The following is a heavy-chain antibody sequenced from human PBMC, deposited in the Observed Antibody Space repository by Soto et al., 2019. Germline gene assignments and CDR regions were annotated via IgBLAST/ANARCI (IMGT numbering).Heavy chain of an antibody. CDR3: ARISGRFGASHFDF. Sequence: QVTLKESGPVLVQATETLTLTCNVSGFSLTNVQKGVAWIRQPPGKALEWLAHILSDVEQSYKSSLKKRLTISQDTSKRQLVLVMTNVEPVDTATYYCARISGRFGASHFDFWGQGSSVIVSS. V-gene: IGHV2-26*01. D-gene: IGHD3-10*01. CDR2: ILSDVEQ. CDR1: GFSLTNVQKG. J-gene: IGHJ4*02.